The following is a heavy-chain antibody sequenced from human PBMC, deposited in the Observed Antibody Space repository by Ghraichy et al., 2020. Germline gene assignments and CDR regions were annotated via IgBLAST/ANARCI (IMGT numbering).Heavy chain of an antibody. J-gene: IGHJ3*02. CDR1: GSIFTAYY. Sequence: ASVKVSCKASGSIFTAYYMHWVRQAPGQGLEWMGRVNPNNGDTKYAQKFQGRVTMTRDTSIDTTYMDLSSLRSDDTAVYYCARGKLGGAFDIWGQGTMVTVSS. CDR2: VNPNNGDT. V-gene: IGHV1-2*06. D-gene: IGHD3-10*01. CDR3: ARGKLGGAFDI.